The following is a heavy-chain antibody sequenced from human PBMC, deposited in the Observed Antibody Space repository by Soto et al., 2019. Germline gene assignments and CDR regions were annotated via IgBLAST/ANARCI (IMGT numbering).Heavy chain of an antibody. D-gene: IGHD5-18*01. Sequence: QVQLVESGGGVVQPGRSLRLSCEVSGFTFRSYAMHWVRQAPGRGLEWVATVTYDGSSGYYADSVKGRFTISRDNPKNTLYLQMSSLRVEDTAVYYCARDKGQVWFDYWGQGALVTVSS. CDR2: VTYDGSSG. J-gene: IGHJ4*02. CDR1: GFTFRSYA. CDR3: ARDKGQVWFDY. V-gene: IGHV3-30*04.